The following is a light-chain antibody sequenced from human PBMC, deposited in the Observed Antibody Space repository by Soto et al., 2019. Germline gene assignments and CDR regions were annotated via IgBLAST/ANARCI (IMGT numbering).Light chain of an antibody. CDR3: CSYRSSRTWV. CDR1: SSDIGSYNF. CDR2: EVT. Sequence: QSARTQPASVSGSPGQSITDSCTGTSSDIGSYNFVSWYQQCPGKAPRLLIYEVTNRPSGVSNRFFGSKSGNTASLTISGLQAEDDADYYCCSYRSSRTWVFGGVTKLTVL. V-gene: IGLV2-14*01. J-gene: IGLJ3*02.